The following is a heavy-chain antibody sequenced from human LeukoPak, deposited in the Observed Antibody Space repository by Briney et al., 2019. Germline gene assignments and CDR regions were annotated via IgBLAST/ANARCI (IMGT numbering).Heavy chain of an antibody. V-gene: IGHV3-23*01. Sequence: GGSLRLSCAASGFTFSSYAMSWVRQAPGKGLQWVSAISGSGGSTYYADSVKGRFTISRDNSKNTLYLQMNSLRAEDTAVYYCAKGTVWGVRAFDIWGQGTMVTVSS. J-gene: IGHJ3*02. CDR3: AKGTVWGVRAFDI. D-gene: IGHD3-10*01. CDR1: GFTFSSYA. CDR2: ISGSGGST.